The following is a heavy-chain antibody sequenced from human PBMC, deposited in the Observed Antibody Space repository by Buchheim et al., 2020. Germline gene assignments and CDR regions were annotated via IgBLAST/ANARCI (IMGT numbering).Heavy chain of an antibody. Sequence: QVQLVESGGGVVQPGRSLRLSCAASGFTFGSSAMHWVRQAPGKGLEWVAAIWYDGSSQYYSDSVRGRFTISRDISKNTLILQMDSLRAEDTAMYYCAKVPRFDTWYFDLWGRGTL. CDR1: GFTFGSSA. V-gene: IGHV3-33*06. J-gene: IGHJ2*01. D-gene: IGHD3-16*01. CDR3: AKVPRFDTWYFDL. CDR2: IWYDGSSQ.